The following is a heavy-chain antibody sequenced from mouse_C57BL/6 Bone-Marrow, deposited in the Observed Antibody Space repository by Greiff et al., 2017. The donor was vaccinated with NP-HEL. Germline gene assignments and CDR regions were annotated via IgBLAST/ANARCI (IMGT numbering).Heavy chain of an antibody. D-gene: IGHD1-1*01. CDR3: ARRAVVAYYFDY. CDR2: ISNGGGST. V-gene: IGHV5-12*01. J-gene: IGHJ2*01. Sequence: EVKLMESGGGLVQPGGSLKLSCAASGFTFSDYYMYWVRQTPEKRLEWVAYISNGGGSTYYPDTVKGRFTISRDNAKNTLYLQMSRLKSEDTAMYYCARRAVVAYYFDYWGQGTTLTVSS. CDR1: GFTFSDYY.